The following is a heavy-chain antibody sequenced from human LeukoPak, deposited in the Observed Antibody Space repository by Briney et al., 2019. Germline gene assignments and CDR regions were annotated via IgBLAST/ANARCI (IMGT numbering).Heavy chain of an antibody. J-gene: IGHJ4*02. CDR1: GFAFSSYE. Sequence: GRSLRLSCAASGFAFSSYEMNWVRQAPGKGLEWVSYISRSGNNVYYADSVKGRFTISRDNAKNSLYLQMNSLSAEDTAIYYCARQDSGSYYGGVYWGQGTLVTVSS. CDR2: ISRSGNNV. V-gene: IGHV3-48*03. CDR3: ARQDSGSYYGGVY. D-gene: IGHD1-26*01.